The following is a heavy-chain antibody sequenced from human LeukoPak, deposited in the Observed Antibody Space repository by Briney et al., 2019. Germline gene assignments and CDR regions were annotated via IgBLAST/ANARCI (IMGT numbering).Heavy chain of an antibody. V-gene: IGHV4-61*08. Sequence: SETLSLTCTVSGGAVGSAGYYCSWSRQPPGGGLGWIGYIYYIRNTNYNPSLKSRVTMSLYPSKNQFSLKLNSVTAADTAVYYCARTQSQSGSYRYYFGYWGQGTLVTVSS. J-gene: IGHJ4*02. CDR2: IYYIRNT. CDR1: GGAVGSAGYY. CDR3: ARTQSQSGSYRYYFGY. D-gene: IGHD1-26*01.